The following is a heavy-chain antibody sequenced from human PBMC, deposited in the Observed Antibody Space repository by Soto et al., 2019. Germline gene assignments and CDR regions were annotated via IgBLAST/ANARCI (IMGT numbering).Heavy chain of an antibody. CDR3: ARRGVTMIVVAVPDAFDI. CDR2: IYYSGST. V-gene: IGHV4-39*01. J-gene: IGHJ3*02. D-gene: IGHD3-22*01. Sequence: PSETLSLTCTVSGGSISSSSYYWGWIRQPPGKGLEWIGSIYYSGSTYYNPSLKSRVTISVDTSKNQFSLKLSSVTAADTAVYYCARRGVTMIVVAVPDAFDIWGQGTMVTVSS. CDR1: GGSISSSSYY.